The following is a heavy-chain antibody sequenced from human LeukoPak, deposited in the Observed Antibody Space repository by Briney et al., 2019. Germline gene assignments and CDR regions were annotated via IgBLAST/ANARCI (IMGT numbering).Heavy chain of an antibody. D-gene: IGHD2-2*01. CDR1: GFTFSIGW. CDR2: IKSKTDGGTT. J-gene: IGHJ4*02. CDR3: TTAVVLPGAN. V-gene: IGHV3-15*01. Sequence: PGGSLRLSCAASGFTFSIGWMSWVRQAPGKGPEWVGRIKSKTDGGTTDHAAPVKGRFTISRDDSKNTLYLQMNSLKTEDTAVYYCTTAVVLPGANWGQGTLVTVSS.